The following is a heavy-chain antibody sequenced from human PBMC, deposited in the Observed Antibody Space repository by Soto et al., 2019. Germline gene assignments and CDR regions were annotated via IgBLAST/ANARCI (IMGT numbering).Heavy chain of an antibody. Sequence: QVQLVQSGAEVKKPGASVKVSCKASGYTFTGYYMHWVRQAPGQGLEWMGWINPNSGGTNYAQKFQGWVTMTRDTSISTAYMELSRLRSDDTAVYYCARDGYSSGWYKLAGFPAVDRYGMDVWGQGTTVTVSS. D-gene: IGHD6-19*01. J-gene: IGHJ6*02. V-gene: IGHV1-2*04. CDR1: GYTFTGYY. CDR3: ARDGYSSGWYKLAGFPAVDRYGMDV. CDR2: INPNSGGT.